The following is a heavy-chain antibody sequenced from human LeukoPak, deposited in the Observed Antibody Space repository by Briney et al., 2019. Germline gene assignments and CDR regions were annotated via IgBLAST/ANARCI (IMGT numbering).Heavy chain of an antibody. V-gene: IGHV1-3*01. J-gene: IGHJ3*02. D-gene: IGHD1-26*01. Sequence: KFQGRVTITRDTSASTAYMELSSLRSEDTAVYYCASGIARGSYNIWGQGTMVTVSS. CDR3: ASGIARGSYNI.